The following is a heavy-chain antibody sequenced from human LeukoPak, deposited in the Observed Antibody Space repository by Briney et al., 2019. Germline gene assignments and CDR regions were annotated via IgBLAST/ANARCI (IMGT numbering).Heavy chain of an antibody. J-gene: IGHJ6*02. Sequence: GGSLRLSCAASGFTFSSYSMNWVRQAPGKGLEWVSSISSSSSYIYYADSVKGRFTISRDNSKNTLYLQMNSLRAEDTAVYYCARDGVGTEPAANYYYGMDVWGQGTTVTVSS. CDR2: ISSSSSYI. CDR1: GFTFSSYS. V-gene: IGHV3-21*01. CDR3: ARDGVGTEPAANYYYGMDV. D-gene: IGHD2-2*01.